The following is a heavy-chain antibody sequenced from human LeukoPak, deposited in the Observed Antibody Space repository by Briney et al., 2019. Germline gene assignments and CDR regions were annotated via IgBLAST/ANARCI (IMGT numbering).Heavy chain of an antibody. CDR3: ARTWIQLWFDY. D-gene: IGHD5-18*01. CDR2: INPNSGGT. Sequence: ASVKVSRKASGYTFTGYYMHWVRQAPGQGLEWMGWINPNSGGTNYAQEFQGRVTMTRDTSISTAYMELSRLRSDDTAVYYCARTWIQLWFDYWGQGTLVTVSS. J-gene: IGHJ4*02. V-gene: IGHV1-2*02. CDR1: GYTFTGYY.